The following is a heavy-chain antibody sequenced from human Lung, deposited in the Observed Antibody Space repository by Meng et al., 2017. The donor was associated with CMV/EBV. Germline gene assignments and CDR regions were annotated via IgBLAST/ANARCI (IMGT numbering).Heavy chain of an antibody. CDR2: ISSSGSTI. V-gene: IGHV3-11*01. CDR3: AREVAYEFWSVYNWFDP. D-gene: IGHD3-3*01. J-gene: IGHJ5*02. CDR1: GFTFSDYY. Sequence: GESLKISCAASGFTFSDYYMSWIRQAPGKGLEWVSYISSSGSTIYYADSVKGRFTISRDNAKNSLYLQMNSLRAEDTAVYYCAREVAYEFWSVYNWFDPWGQGTXVTVSS.